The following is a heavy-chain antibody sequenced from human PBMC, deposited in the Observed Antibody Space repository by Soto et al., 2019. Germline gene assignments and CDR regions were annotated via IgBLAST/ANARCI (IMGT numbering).Heavy chain of an antibody. CDR2: INHSGST. D-gene: IGHD4-17*01. J-gene: IGHJ4*02. Sequence: QVQLQQWGAGLLKPSETLSLTCAVYGGSFSGYYWSWIRQPPGKGLEWIGEINHSGSTNYNPSLKSRVTISVDTSKNQFSLKLSSVTAADTAVYYCAREYGDYGGFFDYWGQGTLVTVSS. V-gene: IGHV4-34*01. CDR3: AREYGDYGGFFDY. CDR1: GGSFSGYY.